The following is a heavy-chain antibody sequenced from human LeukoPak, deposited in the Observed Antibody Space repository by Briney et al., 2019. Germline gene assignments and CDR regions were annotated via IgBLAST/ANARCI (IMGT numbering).Heavy chain of an antibody. J-gene: IGHJ6*02. D-gene: IGHD2-2*01. CDR2: INHSGST. CDR3: ARAHAIVVVPAAAPYYYYYYGMDV. CDR1: GGSFSGYY. Sequence: PSETLSLTCAVYGGSFSGYYWSWIRQPPGKGLEWIGEINHSGSTNYNPSLKSRVTISVDTSKNQFSLKPSSVTAADTAVYYCARAHAIVVVPAAAPYYYYYYGMDVWGQGTTVTVSS. V-gene: IGHV4-34*01.